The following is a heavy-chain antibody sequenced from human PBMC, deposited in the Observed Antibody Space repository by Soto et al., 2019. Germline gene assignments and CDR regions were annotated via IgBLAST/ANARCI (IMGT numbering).Heavy chain of an antibody. Sequence: QVQLQESGPGLVKPSETLSLTCSVSGDSMNSYYWSWIRQSTGKGMEWLGYIYYSGDTKYNPSLQSRISISIDTTRNHFSLRLTSMTAADTAVYYCARDRDKLWKNDAFDIWGQGTRVTVSS. D-gene: IGHD3-3*01. CDR2: IYYSGDT. CDR1: GDSMNSYY. CDR3: ARDRDKLWKNDAFDI. V-gene: IGHV4-59*01. J-gene: IGHJ3*02.